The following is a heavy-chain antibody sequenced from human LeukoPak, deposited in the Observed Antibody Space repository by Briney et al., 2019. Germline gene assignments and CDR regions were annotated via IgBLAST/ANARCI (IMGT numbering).Heavy chain of an antibody. CDR1: GFTFRTYA. CDR2: ISDSGGTT. J-gene: IGHJ4*02. Sequence: GGSLRLSCVASGFTFRTYAMSWVRQAPGKGLEWVSGISDSGGTTYYVDSVKGRFTISRDNSKNTLYLQMNSLRAEDTAVYYCAKSGYNRFDYWGQGTLVTVSS. V-gene: IGHV3-23*01. D-gene: IGHD5-24*01. CDR3: AKSGYNRFDY.